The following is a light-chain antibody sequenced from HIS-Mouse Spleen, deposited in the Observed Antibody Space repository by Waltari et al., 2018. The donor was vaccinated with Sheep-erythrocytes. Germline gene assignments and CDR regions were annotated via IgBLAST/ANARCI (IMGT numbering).Light chain of an antibody. CDR2: DVC. V-gene: IGLV2-11*01. J-gene: IGLJ1*01. CDR3: CSDAGSYNHV. CDR1: SSDVGGYNY. Sequence: QSALTQPRSVSGSPGQSVTISCTGTSSDVGGYNYVSLYQQHPGKSPKLMIYDVCKRPSGVPDRLSGSKSGIAASLTISGLKAEDEADYYCCSDAGSYNHVFATGTKVTVL.